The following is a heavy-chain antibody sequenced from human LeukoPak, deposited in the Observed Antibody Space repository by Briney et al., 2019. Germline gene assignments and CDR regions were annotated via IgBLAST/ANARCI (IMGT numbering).Heavy chain of an antibody. Sequence: GGSLRLSCAAFGFTFSSYAMSWVRQAPGKGLEWVSAISGSGGGTYYADSVKGRFTISRDNSKNTLYLQMNSLRAEDTAVYYCAKVTDAPMVRGVHFDYWGQGTLVTVSS. CDR3: AKVTDAPMVRGVHFDY. V-gene: IGHV3-23*01. J-gene: IGHJ4*02. CDR2: ISGSGGGT. CDR1: GFTFSSYA. D-gene: IGHD3-10*01.